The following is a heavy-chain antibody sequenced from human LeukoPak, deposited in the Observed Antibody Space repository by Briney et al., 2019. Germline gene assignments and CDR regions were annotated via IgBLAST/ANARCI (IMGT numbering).Heavy chain of an antibody. J-gene: IGHJ6*02. CDR1: VCTFSSYA. Sequence: SVKVSCKASVCTFSSYAISWVRQAPGQGLEWMGRIIPILGIANYAQKFQGRVTITADKSTSTAYMELSSLRSEDTAVYYCARDEVVVPAAYGNYYYGMDVWGQGTTVTVSS. CDR2: IIPILGIA. CDR3: ARDEVVVPAAYGNYYYGMDV. V-gene: IGHV1-69*04. D-gene: IGHD2-2*01.